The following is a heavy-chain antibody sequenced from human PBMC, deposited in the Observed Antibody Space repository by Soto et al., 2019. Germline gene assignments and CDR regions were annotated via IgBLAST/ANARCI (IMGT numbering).Heavy chain of an antibody. CDR2: ISYDGSNK. D-gene: IGHD3-22*01. V-gene: IGHV3-30*18. Sequence: GSLRLSCAASGFTFSSYGMHWVRQAPGKGLEWVAVISYDGSNKYYADSVKGRFTISRDNSKNTLYLQMNSLRAEDTAVYYCAKDRSDYYDSSGYYFDYWGQGTLVTVSS. CDR3: AKDRSDYYDSSGYYFDY. CDR1: GFTFSSYG. J-gene: IGHJ4*02.